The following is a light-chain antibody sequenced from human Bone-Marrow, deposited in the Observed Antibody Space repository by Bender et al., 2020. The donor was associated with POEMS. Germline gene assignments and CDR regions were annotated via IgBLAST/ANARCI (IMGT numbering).Light chain of an antibody. CDR3: QSYDSGLGVYV. Sequence: QSVVTQPPSVSGAPGQRVTISCTGSSSNIGAGYDVHWFQQVPGTAPTVVIYDSTSRPSAVPDRFSGSKSGTSASLAITGLQAEDEAHFYCQSYDSGLGVYVFGTGTKVTVL. J-gene: IGLJ1*01. CDR1: SSNIGAGYD. V-gene: IGLV1-40*01. CDR2: DST.